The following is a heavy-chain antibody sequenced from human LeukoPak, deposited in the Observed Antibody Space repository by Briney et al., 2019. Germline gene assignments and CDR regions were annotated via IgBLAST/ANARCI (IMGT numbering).Heavy chain of an antibody. V-gene: IGHV3-30*02. CDR3: AKSRVGKKYSGYDYELRY. Sequence: GGSLRLSCTASGFTFDDSVMSWFRQAPGKGLEWVAFIRYDGSNKYYADSVKGRFTISRDNSKNTLYLQMNSLRAEDTAVYYCAKSRVGKKYSGYDYELRYWGQGTLVTVSS. CDR1: GFTFDDSV. J-gene: IGHJ4*02. CDR2: IRYDGSNK. D-gene: IGHD5-12*01.